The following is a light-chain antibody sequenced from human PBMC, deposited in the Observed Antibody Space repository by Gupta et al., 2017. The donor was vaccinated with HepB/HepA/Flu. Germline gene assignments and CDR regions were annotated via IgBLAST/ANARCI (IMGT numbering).Light chain of an antibody. V-gene: IGKV1-39*01. J-gene: IGKJ3*01. CDR3: QQSYSTPFT. Sequence: DIQMTQSPSSLSASVGDRVTITCRASQSISSYLNWYQQKPGKAPKLLIYAASSVQSGVPSRFSGSGSGTDFTLTISMLQPEDFANYYCQQSYSTPFTFGHGTKVDIK. CDR1: QSISSY. CDR2: AAS.